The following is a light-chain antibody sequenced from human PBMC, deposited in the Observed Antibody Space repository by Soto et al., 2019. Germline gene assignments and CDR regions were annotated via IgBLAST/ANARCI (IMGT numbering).Light chain of an antibody. CDR2: AAS. CDR3: QQSYSTSST. J-gene: IGKJ4*01. V-gene: IGKV1-39*01. Sequence: DIQMTQSPSSLSASVGDRVTITCRASQSIRSYLNWYQQKPGKAPKLLIYAASSLQSGVPSRFSGSGSGTDFTLTISSLQPEDFATYYCQQSYSTSSTFGGGTKVEIK. CDR1: QSIRSY.